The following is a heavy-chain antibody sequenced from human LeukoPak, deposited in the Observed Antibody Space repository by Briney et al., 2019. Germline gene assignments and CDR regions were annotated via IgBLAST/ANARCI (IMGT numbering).Heavy chain of an antibody. Sequence: GGSLRLSCAASGFTSSSYAMSWVRQAPGKGLEWVSAISGSGGSTYYADSVKGRFTISRDNSKNTLYLQMNSLRAEDTAVYYCAKDPLADSGYDFLGDFDYWGQGTLVTVSS. D-gene: IGHD5-12*01. V-gene: IGHV3-23*01. CDR1: GFTSSSYA. CDR2: ISGSGGST. CDR3: AKDPLADSGYDFLGDFDY. J-gene: IGHJ4*02.